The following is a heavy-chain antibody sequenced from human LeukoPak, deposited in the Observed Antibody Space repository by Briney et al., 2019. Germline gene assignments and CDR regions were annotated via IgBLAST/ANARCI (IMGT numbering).Heavy chain of an antibody. CDR3: ARHSSGWWDAFDI. D-gene: IGHD6-19*01. CDR2: INQEGSQK. J-gene: IGHJ3*02. V-gene: IGHV3-7*05. CDR1: GFTFSSYW. Sequence: GGSLRLSCAASGFTFSSYWMSWARQAPGKGLEWVANINQEGSQKYYVDSVKGRFTISRDNARNSLYLQMNSLRAEDTAVYYCARHSSGWWDAFDIWGQGTMVTVSS.